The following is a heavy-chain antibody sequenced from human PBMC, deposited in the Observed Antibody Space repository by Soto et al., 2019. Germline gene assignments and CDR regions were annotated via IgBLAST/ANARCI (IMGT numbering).Heavy chain of an antibody. CDR3: ARARNTIIVAYSLDY. CDR2: IIPIFGTA. D-gene: IGHD3-22*01. J-gene: IGHJ4*02. Sequence: QVQLVQSGAEVKKPGSSVKVSCKASGGTFSSYAISWLRQAPGQGLEWMGGIIPIFGTANYAQKFQGRATITADKSTSTAYMELSSLRPEDRAVYYWARARNTIIVAYSLDYWGQGTLVTVSS. V-gene: IGHV1-69*06. CDR1: GGTFSSYA.